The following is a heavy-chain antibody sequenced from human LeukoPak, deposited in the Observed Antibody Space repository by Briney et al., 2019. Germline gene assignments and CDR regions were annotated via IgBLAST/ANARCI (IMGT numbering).Heavy chain of an antibody. V-gene: IGHV1-2*04. D-gene: IGHD3-10*01. CDR3: ARNYYGSGSYRDFDY. CDR2: INPNSGGT. J-gene: IGHJ4*02. CDR1: GYPFTGYY. Sequence: ASVKVSCKASGYPFTGYYMHWVRQAPGQGLEWMGWINPNSGGTNYAQKFQGWVTMTRDTSISTAYMELSRLRSDDTAVYYCARNYYGSGSYRDFDYWGQGTLVTVSS.